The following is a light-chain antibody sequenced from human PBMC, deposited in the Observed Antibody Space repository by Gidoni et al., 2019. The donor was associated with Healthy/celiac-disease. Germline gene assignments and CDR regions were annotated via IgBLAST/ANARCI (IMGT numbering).Light chain of an antibody. J-gene: IGKJ1*01. Sequence: DIQMTQSPSTLSASVGDRVTITCRASQSISSWLAWYHQKPGKAPKLLIYKASSLESGVPSRFSGSGSGTDFTLTISSLQPDDFATYYCQQYNSYSWTFGQGTKVEIK. CDR2: KAS. V-gene: IGKV1-5*03. CDR3: QQYNSYSWT. CDR1: QSISSW.